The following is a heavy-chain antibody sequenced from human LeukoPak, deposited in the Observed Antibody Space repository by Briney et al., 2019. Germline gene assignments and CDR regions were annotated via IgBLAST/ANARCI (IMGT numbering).Heavy chain of an antibody. J-gene: IGHJ4*02. CDR1: GFTFSSYG. CDR2: IWYDGSNK. V-gene: IGHV3-33*06. CDR3: AKDVCNGAGCQFFDY. D-gene: IGHD2-15*01. Sequence: QHGGSLRLSCEASGFTFSSYGMHWVRQAPGKGLEWVAVIWYDGSNKYYADSVKGRFTISRDNARRILYLQMNSLRAEDTAVYYCAKDVCNGAGCQFFDYWGQGTAVTVSS.